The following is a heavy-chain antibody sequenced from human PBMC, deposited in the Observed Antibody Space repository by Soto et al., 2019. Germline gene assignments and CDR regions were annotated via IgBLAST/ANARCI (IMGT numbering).Heavy chain of an antibody. CDR3: ARAVNDIVVVVAAGYYYMDV. V-gene: IGHV1-18*01. D-gene: IGHD2-15*01. CDR2: ISAYNGNT. CDR1: GYTFTSYG. J-gene: IGHJ6*03. Sequence: ASVKVSCKASGYTFTSYGISWVRQAPGQGLEWMGWISAYNGNTNYAQKLQGRVTMTTDTSTSTAYMELRSLRSDDTAVYYCARAVNDIVVVVAAGYYYMDVWGKGTTVTVSS.